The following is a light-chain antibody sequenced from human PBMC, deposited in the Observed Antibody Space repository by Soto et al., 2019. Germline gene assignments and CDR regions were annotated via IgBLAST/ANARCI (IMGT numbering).Light chain of an antibody. CDR3: QQSYTSPPWT. CDR2: RAS. CDR1: QIISTY. V-gene: IGKV1-39*01. Sequence: DIQMTQSPSSLSASVGDRVTISCRASQIISTYWNWYQQKPGTAPRLLISRASSVKSGVPPRFSGSGSGRDFPLTISSLRPDDIATYFCQQSYTSPPWTFGQGTKVEVK. J-gene: IGKJ1*01.